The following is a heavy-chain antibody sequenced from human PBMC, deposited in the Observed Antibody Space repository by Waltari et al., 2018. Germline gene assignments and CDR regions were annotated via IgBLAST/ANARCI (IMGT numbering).Heavy chain of an antibody. CDR2: IYWGDDK. J-gene: IGHJ3*01. V-gene: IGHV2-5*02. CDR1: GFSLTTSGVG. Sequence: QITLKESGPTVVKPTQTLTLTCDFSGFSLTTSGVGLGWIRQHPGKALEWLAIIYWGDDKRYSATMESRRDITKDTTKTQVVLSLTDVDPVDTATYFGAHGHRCTTSVGAFDVWGQGTMVTVSS. D-gene: IGHD1-26*01. CDR3: AHGHRCTTSVGAFDV.